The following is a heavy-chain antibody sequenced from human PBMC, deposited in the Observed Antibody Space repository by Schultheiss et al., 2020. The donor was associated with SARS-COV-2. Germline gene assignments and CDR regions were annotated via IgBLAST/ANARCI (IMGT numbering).Heavy chain of an antibody. V-gene: IGHV1-8*02. CDR1: GYTFTGYY. Sequence: ASVKVSCKASGYTFTGYYMHWVRQAPGQGLEWMGWINPNSGNTGYAQKFQGRVTMTRNTSISTAYMELSSLRSEDTAVYYCAKDQVVATIFWWFDPWGQGTLVTVSS. CDR3: AKDQVVATIFWWFDP. J-gene: IGHJ5*02. CDR2: INPNSGNT. D-gene: IGHD5-12*01.